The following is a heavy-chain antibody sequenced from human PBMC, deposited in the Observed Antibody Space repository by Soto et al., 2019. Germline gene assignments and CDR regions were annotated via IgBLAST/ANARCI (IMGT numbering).Heavy chain of an antibody. CDR1: GFTVSSNY. Sequence: GGSLRLSCAASGFTVSSNYMSWVRQAPGKVLEWVSAIYSGGSTDYADSVKGRFTISRDNSKNTLYLQMNSLRAEDTAVYYCAREGPTYSSSWYAPYYYYYGMDVWGQGTTVTVSS. D-gene: IGHD6-13*01. J-gene: IGHJ6*02. V-gene: IGHV3-53*01. CDR2: IYSGGST. CDR3: AREGPTYSSSWYAPYYYYYGMDV.